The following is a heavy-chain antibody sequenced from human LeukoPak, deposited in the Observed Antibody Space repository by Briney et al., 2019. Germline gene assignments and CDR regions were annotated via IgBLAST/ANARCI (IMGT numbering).Heavy chain of an antibody. J-gene: IGHJ4*02. V-gene: IGHV3-21*01. D-gene: IGHD6-6*01. Sequence: GGSLRLSCAASGFTFSSHNMNWVRQAPGKGLEWVSSISGSSIYIYYADSVKGRFTISRDNAKNSLYLQMNSLTAEDTAVYYCARGPAARMDYWGQGTLVTVSS. CDR1: GFTFSSHN. CDR2: ISGSSIYI. CDR3: ARGPAARMDY.